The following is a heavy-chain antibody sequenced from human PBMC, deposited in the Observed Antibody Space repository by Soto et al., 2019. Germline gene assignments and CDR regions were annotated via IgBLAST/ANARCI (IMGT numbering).Heavy chain of an antibody. J-gene: IGHJ6*02. D-gene: IGHD3-10*01. Sequence: EVQLVESGGGLVKPGGSLRLSCAASGFTFSTYSMNWVRQAPGKGLEWVSFISSSSTYIYYADSVKGRFTISRDNAKNSPTLQMYSLRAEDRAVYYWPRGEGVRGVSSRGRSPHVCAGIDVWGQGTAVTVSS. CDR3: PRGEGVRGVSSRGRSPHVCAGIDV. CDR1: GFTFSTYS. V-gene: IGHV3-21*06. CDR2: ISSSSTYI.